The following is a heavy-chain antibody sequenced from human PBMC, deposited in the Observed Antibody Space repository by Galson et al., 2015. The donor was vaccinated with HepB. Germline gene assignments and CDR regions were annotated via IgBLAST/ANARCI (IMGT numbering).Heavy chain of an antibody. V-gene: IGHV4-39*07. CDR1: GGSISSSSYY. D-gene: IGHD5-18*01. J-gene: IGHJ4*02. CDR2: IYYSGRT. CDR3: ARDAWIQLGFDY. Sequence: ETLSLTCTVSGGSISSSSYYWGWIRQPPGKGLEWIGSIYYSGRTYYNPSLKSRVTISVATSKNQFSLKLSSVTAADTAVYYCARDAWIQLGFDYWGQGTLVTVSS.